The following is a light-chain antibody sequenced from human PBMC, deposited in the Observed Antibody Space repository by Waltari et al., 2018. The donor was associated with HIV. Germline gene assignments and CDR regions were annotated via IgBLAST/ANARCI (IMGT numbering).Light chain of an antibody. Sequence: QSVLTQPPSVSGAPGQRVTISCSGSRSNIGARFDVHWYQQIPGTAPKLLIYGNSNRPSGVPDRFSGSKSGTSAFLAITGLQAEDEADYYCQSYDSSLSGSVFGGGTKLTVL. CDR2: GNS. V-gene: IGLV1-40*01. CDR1: RSNIGARFD. CDR3: QSYDSSLSGSV. J-gene: IGLJ3*02.